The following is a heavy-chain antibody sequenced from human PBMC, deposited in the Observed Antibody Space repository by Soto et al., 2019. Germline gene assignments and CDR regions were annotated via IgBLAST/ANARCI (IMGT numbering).Heavy chain of an antibody. CDR2: INPNSGGT. CDR3: ARDPTGYDSSGYYYFDY. CDR1: GYTFTGYY. V-gene: IGHV1-2*02. Sequence: ASVKVSCKASGYTFTGYYMHWVRQAPGQGLEWMGWINPNSGGTNYAQKFQGRVTMTRDTSISTAYMELSRLRSDDTAVYYCARDPTGYDSSGYYYFDYWGQGTLVTVSS. J-gene: IGHJ4*02. D-gene: IGHD3-22*01.